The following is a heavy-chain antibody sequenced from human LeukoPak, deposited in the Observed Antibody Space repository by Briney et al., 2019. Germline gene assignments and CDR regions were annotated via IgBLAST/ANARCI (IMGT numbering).Heavy chain of an antibody. Sequence: GGSLRLSCAASGFTFSSYWMSWVRQAPGKGLEWVANIKQEGSEKYYVASVKGRFTISRDNAKNSLYLQMNSLRAEDTAVYYCAREGNWNWDYFDYWGQGTLVTVSS. CDR3: AREGNWNWDYFDY. CDR2: IKQEGSEK. J-gene: IGHJ4*02. V-gene: IGHV3-7*01. CDR1: GFTFSSYW. D-gene: IGHD1-7*01.